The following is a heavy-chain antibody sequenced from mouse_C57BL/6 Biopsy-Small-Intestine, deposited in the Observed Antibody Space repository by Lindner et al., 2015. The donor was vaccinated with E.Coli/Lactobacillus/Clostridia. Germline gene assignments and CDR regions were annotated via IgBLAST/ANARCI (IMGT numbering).Heavy chain of an antibody. Sequence: LQESGPELVKPGASVKLSCKASGYTFTSYDINWVKQRPGQGLEWIGWIYPRDGSTIYNEKFKGEATLTVDTSSSTAYMELHSLTSEDSAVYFCARYDYDGAYWGQGTLVTVSA. CDR1: GYTFTSYD. D-gene: IGHD2-4*01. CDR2: IYPRDGST. CDR3: ARYDYDGAY. J-gene: IGHJ3*01. V-gene: IGHV1-85*01.